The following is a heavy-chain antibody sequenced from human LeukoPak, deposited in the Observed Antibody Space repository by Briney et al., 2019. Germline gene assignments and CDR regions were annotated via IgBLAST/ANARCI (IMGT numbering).Heavy chain of an antibody. J-gene: IGHJ5*02. Sequence: ASVKVSCKASGYTFTSYGISWVRPAPGQGREWVGWINTNTWNPTYAQGFTARFVFSLDTSVSTAYLQISSLKAEDTAVYYCARGAPGPTRNNWFDPWGQGTLVTVSS. CDR3: ARGAPGPTRNNWFDP. D-gene: IGHD1-1*01. CDR2: INTNTWNP. V-gene: IGHV7-4-1*02. CDR1: GYTFTSYG.